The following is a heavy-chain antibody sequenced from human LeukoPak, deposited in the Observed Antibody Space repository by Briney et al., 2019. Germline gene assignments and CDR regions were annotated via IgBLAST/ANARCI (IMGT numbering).Heavy chain of an antibody. CDR2: INWNGGST. CDR3: ARVEYYYGSGSYYNPYYFDY. J-gene: IGHJ4*02. Sequence: PAGSLRLSCAASGFTFDDYGMSWVRQPPGKGLEWASGINWNGGSTGYAASMKGRFTISRDNDKNSLYLQMNSLRAEDTALYYCARVEYYYGSGSYYNPYYFDYWGQETLVTVSS. CDR1: GFTFDDYG. D-gene: IGHD3-10*01. V-gene: IGHV3-20*04.